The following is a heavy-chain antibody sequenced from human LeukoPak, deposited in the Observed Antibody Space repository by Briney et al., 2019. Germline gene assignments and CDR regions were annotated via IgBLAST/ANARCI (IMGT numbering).Heavy chain of an antibody. J-gene: IGHJ4*02. CDR2: INPSGGST. D-gene: IGHD6-19*01. V-gene: IGHV1-46*01. Sequence: ASVKVSCKASAYTFTGYYMHWVRQAPGQGLEWMGIINPSGGSTSYAQKFQGRVTMTRDTSTSTVYMELSSLRSEDTAVYYCARDSSGWYGIDYWGQGTLVTVSS. CDR1: AYTFTGYY. CDR3: ARDSSGWYGIDY.